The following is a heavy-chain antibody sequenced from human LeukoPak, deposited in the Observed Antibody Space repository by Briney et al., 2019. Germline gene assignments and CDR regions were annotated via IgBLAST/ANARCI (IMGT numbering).Heavy chain of an antibody. V-gene: IGHV3-43*02. CDR2: ISADGGST. J-gene: IGHJ4*02. CDR3: AKESGKFDY. CDR1: GINFADYA. Sequence: GGSLRLSCVVSGINFADYAMHWVRQPPGKGLECVCLISADGGSTFSADSVKGRFSISRDNSKNSLYLQMNSQRSEDTAMYYCAKESGKFDYWGQGTLVAVSS.